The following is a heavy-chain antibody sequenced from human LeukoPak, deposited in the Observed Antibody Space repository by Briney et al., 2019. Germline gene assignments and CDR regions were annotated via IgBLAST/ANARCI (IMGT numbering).Heavy chain of an antibody. CDR1: GFTFSSYA. Sequence: GGSLRLSCAASGFTFSSYAMHWVRQAPGKGLEWVAVISYDGSNKYYADSVKGRFTISRDNSKNTLYLQMNSLRAEDTAVYYCARDNYGGNYYYYGMDVWGQGTTVTVSS. V-gene: IGHV3-30*04. CDR3: ARDNYGGNYYYYGMDV. D-gene: IGHD4-23*01. J-gene: IGHJ6*02. CDR2: ISYDGSNK.